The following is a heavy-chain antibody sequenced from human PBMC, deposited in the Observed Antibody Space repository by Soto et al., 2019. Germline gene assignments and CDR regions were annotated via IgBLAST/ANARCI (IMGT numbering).Heavy chain of an antibody. CDR2: INHSGST. Sequence: SETLSLTCAVYCGSFSGYYWSWIRQPPGKGLEWIGEINHSGSTNYNPSLKSRVTISVDTSKNQFSLKLSSVTAADTAVYYCARANRYCSSTSCYIPHYYYYGMDVWGQGTTVTVSS. D-gene: IGHD2-2*02. CDR3: ARANRYCSSTSCYIPHYYYYGMDV. J-gene: IGHJ6*02. CDR1: CGSFSGYY. V-gene: IGHV4-34*01.